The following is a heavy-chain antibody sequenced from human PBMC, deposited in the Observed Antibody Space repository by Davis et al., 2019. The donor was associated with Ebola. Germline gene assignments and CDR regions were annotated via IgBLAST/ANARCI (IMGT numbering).Heavy chain of an antibody. V-gene: IGHV5-51*01. J-gene: IGHJ4*02. D-gene: IGHD3-22*01. CDR2: VYSGDSDT. CDR1: GYSFTTYW. Sequence: GESLKISCKVSGYSFTTYWIGWVRQLPGKGLEWMGTVYSGDSDTRYSPSFQGHVTISAEKSSNTANLQWSSLKASDTAIYYCAKLGRSSDYYGRHFDWWGQGTRVTVSS. CDR3: AKLGRSSDYYGRHFDW.